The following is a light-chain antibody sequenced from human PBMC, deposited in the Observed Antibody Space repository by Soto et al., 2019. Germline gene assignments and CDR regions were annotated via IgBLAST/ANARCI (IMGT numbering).Light chain of an antibody. CDR3: HQYGDSPQT. V-gene: IGKV3-20*01. CDR1: QKISSTV. CDR2: GAS. Sequence: ELVLTQSPCIRSLSPGDRASLSCRASQKISSTVLAWYRQKVGQAPRLLIYGASKRATGIPDRFSGSGSGTDFTLTISRLEPEDFAVYYCHQYGDSPQTFGQGTKVDI. J-gene: IGKJ1*01.